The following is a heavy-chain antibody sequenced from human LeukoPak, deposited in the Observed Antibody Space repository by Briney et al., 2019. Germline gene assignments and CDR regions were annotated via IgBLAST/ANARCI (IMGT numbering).Heavy chain of an antibody. J-gene: IGHJ4*01. D-gene: IGHD3-10*01. CDR1: GLTVSSYA. CDR3: AKYTSGTSYRGLDQ. Sequence: GGSLRLSCGASGLTVSSYAMSWVRQAPGKGLEWVSTIIGSAANTYYADSVKGRFSISRDDSKNTVYLQMNSLRAEDTAVYSCAKYTSGTSYRGLDQWGHGTLVTVSS. CDR2: IIGSAANT. V-gene: IGHV3-23*01.